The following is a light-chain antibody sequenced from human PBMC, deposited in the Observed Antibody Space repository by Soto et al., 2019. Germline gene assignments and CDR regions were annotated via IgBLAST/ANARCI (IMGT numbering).Light chain of an antibody. CDR3: HQSGTPPFT. J-gene: IGKJ2*01. CDR1: ETIGRAY. V-gene: IGKV3-20*01. CDR2: GAS. Sequence: IVLTQSPGTVSLSPGERATLSCRASETIGRAYFAWYQQKPGQTPRLLLYGASNRAAGIPDRFSGSGSGTDFTLTTSRIEPEDSAVYYCHQSGTPPFTFGQGTKLEIK.